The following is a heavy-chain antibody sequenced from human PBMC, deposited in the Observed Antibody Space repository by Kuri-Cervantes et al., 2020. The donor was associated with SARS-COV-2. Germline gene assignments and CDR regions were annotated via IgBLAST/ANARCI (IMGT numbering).Heavy chain of an antibody. J-gene: IGHJ3*02. Sequence: ASVKVSCKASGYTFTGYYMHWVRQAPGQGLEWMGRINPNSGGTNYAQKFQGGVTMTRDTSISTAYMELSRLRSDDTAVYYCAQLQFGDYYDSSGYPDAFDIWGQGTMVTVSS. CDR1: GYTFTGYY. V-gene: IGHV1-2*06. D-gene: IGHD3-22*01. CDR2: INPNSGGT. CDR3: AQLQFGDYYDSSGYPDAFDI.